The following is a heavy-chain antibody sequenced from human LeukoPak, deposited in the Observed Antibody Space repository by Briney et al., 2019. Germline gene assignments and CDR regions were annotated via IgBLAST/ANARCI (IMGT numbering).Heavy chain of an antibody. V-gene: IGHV4-30-2*01. J-gene: IGHJ4*02. CDR1: GGSISSGGYS. Sequence: SQTLSLTCAVSGGSISSGGYSWSWIRQPPGKGLEWIGYIYHSGSTYYNPSLKSRVTISVDTSKNQFSLKLSSVTAADTAVYYCVGSGSYYQFVYFDYWGQGTLVTVSS. CDR3: VGSGSYYQFVYFDY. D-gene: IGHD3-10*01. CDR2: IYHSGST.